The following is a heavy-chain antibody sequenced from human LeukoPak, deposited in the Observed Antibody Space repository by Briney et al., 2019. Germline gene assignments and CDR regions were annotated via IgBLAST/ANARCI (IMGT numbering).Heavy chain of an antibody. Sequence: SETLSLTCTVSGGSISRGAYYWSWIRQHPGKGLEWIGYIYYSGSTYYNPSLKSRVTISADTSKNQFSLKISSATAADTAVYYCARDARETAMVSGGEDYYYYMDVWGKGTTVTVSS. V-gene: IGHV4-31*03. D-gene: IGHD2-21*02. CDR3: ARDARETAMVSGGEDYYYYMDV. J-gene: IGHJ6*03. CDR1: GGSISRGAYY. CDR2: IYYSGST.